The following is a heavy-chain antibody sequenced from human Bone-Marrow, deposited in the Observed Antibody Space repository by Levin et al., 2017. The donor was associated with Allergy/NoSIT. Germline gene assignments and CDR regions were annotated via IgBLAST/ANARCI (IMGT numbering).Heavy chain of an antibody. V-gene: IGHV2-5*02. CDR3: VHVRHAWYFDY. D-gene: IGHD2-8*01. CDR1: GFSFSTSGVG. Sequence: SGPTLVKPTQTLTLTCTFSGFSFSTSGVGVAWIRQSPGKALECLGIIYWDDDRRYSPSLKRRLTITKDTSKNQMVLTMTNMDPVDTATYHCVHVRHAWYFDYWGQGTLVTVSS. J-gene: IGHJ4*02. CDR2: IYWDDDR.